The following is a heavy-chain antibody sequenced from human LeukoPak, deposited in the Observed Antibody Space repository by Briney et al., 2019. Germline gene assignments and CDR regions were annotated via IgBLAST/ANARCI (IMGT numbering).Heavy chain of an antibody. D-gene: IGHD2-2*01. V-gene: IGHV4-39*07. CDR3: ARSGRFSSPAAHPGAFDI. Sequence: PSETLSLTCTVSNGSITTSSYNWGWIRQPPGKGLEWIANIYYSGSTYYNPSLKSRVTISVDTSKNQFSLKLSSVTAADTAVYYCARSGRFSSPAAHPGAFDIWGQGTMVTVSS. CDR2: IYYSGST. J-gene: IGHJ3*02. CDR1: NGSITTSSYN.